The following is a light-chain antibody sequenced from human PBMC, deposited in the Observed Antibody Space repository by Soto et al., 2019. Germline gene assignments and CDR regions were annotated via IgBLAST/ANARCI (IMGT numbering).Light chain of an antibody. Sequence: QSALAQPRSVSGSPGQSVTISCTGTSSDVGGYNYVSWYQQHPDKAPKLMIYDVTKRPSGVPHRFSGSKSDNTASLTISGLKAEDEADYYCCSYAGTNSYGFGTGTKVTV. J-gene: IGLJ1*01. V-gene: IGLV2-11*01. CDR1: SSDVGGYNY. CDR2: DVT. CDR3: CSYAGTNSYG.